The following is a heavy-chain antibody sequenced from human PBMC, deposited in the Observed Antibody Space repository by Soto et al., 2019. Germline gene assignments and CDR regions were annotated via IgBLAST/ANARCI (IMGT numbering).Heavy chain of an antibody. CDR3: ARAGYGDYYYGMDV. V-gene: IGHV4-59*01. J-gene: IGHJ6*02. CDR1: GGSISSYY. CDR2: IYYSGST. D-gene: IGHD4-17*01. Sequence: NPSETLSLTCTVSGGSISSYYWSWIRQPPGKGLEWIGYIYYSGSTNYNPSLKSRVTISVDTSKNQFSLKLSSVTAADTAVYYCARAGYGDYYYGMDVWGQGTTVTV.